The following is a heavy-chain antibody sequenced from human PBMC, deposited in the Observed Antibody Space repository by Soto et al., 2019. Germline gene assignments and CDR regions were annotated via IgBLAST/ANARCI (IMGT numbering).Heavy chain of an antibody. J-gene: IGHJ4*02. V-gene: IGHV1-69*01. CDR2: IIPVFQTA. Sequence: QEQLVQCGAEVKKPGSSVKVSCKASGGLLSSYPISWVRQVPGQGLEWMGGIIPVFQTAYYTQRFQGRVTITADESTNTAYMELSSLRSEDTAIYYCTRGGNGYTWFNEFWGQGTLVTVSS. D-gene: IGHD3-16*01. CDR1: GGLLSSYP. CDR3: TRGGNGYTWFNEF.